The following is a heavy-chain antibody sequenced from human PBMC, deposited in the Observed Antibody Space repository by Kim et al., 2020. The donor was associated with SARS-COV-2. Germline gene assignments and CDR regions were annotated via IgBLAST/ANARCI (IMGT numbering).Heavy chain of an antibody. CDR3: ARGSSSWSTESYFEY. J-gene: IGHJ4*03. V-gene: IGHV3-21*01. D-gene: IGHD6-6*01. CDR1: GFTFSSYS. CDR2: IRSTSTYI. Sequence: GGSLRLSCAASGFTFSSYSMNWVRQAPRKGLVWVSSIRSTSTYIYYADSVKGRFTISRDNAKNSLYLQMNSLRAEDTAVYYCARGSSSWSTESYFEYWG.